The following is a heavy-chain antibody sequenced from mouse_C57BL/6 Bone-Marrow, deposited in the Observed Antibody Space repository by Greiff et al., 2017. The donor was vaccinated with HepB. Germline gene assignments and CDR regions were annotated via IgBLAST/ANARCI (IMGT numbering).Heavy chain of an antibody. Sequence: VPLQQSGSELRSPGSSVKLSCKDFDSEVFPIAYMSWVRQKPGHGFEWVGGILPSIGRTIYGEKFEDKATLDADTLANTAYLELNSLTSEDSAIYYCARPEIYYYGSSYRWYVDVWGTGTTVTVSS. V-gene: IGHV15-2*01. CDR2: ILPSIGRT. CDR1: DSEVFPIAY. D-gene: IGHD1-1*01. CDR3: ARPEIYYYGSSYRWYVDV. J-gene: IGHJ1*03.